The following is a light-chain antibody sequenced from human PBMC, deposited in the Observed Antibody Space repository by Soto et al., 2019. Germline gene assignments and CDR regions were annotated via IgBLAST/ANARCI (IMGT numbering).Light chain of an antibody. CDR3: SSYAGSYTLV. CDR1: SNDVGGYNF. J-gene: IGLJ2*01. Sequence: QSALTQPRSVSGSPGQSVTISCTGTSNDVGGYNFVSWYQQHPGKVPKLFIYDVSRRPSGVPDRFSGSKSGNTASLTISGLQADDEDYYYCSSYAGSYTLVFGGGTKLTVL. V-gene: IGLV2-11*01. CDR2: DVS.